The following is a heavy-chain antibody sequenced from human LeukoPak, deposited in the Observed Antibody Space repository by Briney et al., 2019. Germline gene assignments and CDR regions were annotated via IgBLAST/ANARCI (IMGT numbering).Heavy chain of an antibody. CDR3: ARSLMYNYDSSVNL. CDR2: ISYDGSNK. J-gene: IGHJ4*02. CDR1: GFTFNSYW. Sequence: GGSLRLSCAASGFTFNSYWMSWVRQAPGKGLEWVAVISYDGSNKYYADSVKGRFAISRDNSKNTLYLQMNSLRAEDTAVYYCARSLMYNYDSSVNLWGQGTLVTVSS. D-gene: IGHD3-22*01. V-gene: IGHV3-30*09.